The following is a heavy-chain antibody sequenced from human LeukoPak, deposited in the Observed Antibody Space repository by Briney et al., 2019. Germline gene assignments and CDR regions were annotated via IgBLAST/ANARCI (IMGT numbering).Heavy chain of an antibody. D-gene: IGHD5-18*01. CDR2: ISSSSSYI. CDR3: ARGENNYGYYYFDY. Sequence: PGGSLRLSCAASEFTFSTYSKNWVRQAPGKGLEWVSSISSSSSYIYYADSVKGRFTISRDNAKNSLYLQMNSLRAEDTAVYYCARGENNYGYYYFDYWGQGTLVTVSS. J-gene: IGHJ4*02. CDR1: EFTFSTYS. V-gene: IGHV3-21*01.